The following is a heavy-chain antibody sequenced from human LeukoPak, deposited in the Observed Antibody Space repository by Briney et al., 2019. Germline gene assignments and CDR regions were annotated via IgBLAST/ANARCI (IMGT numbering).Heavy chain of an antibody. CDR3: ARDRATNY. CDR2: IKQDGSEK. Sequence: GGSLRLSCAPSGSPFSSYGMSWVRQAPGKGLEWVANIKQDGSEKYYVDSVKGRFTISRDNAKNSLYLQMNSLRAEDTAVYYCARDRATNYWGQGTLVTVSS. CDR1: GSPFSSYG. D-gene: IGHD1-26*01. J-gene: IGHJ4*02. V-gene: IGHV3-7*01.